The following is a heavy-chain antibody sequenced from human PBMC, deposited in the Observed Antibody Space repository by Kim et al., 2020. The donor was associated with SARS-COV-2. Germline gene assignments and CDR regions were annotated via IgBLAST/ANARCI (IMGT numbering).Heavy chain of an antibody. CDR3: MILVDTAMVGFPDPRYPLSDY. CDR2: INHSGST. D-gene: IGHD5-18*01. Sequence: SETLSLTCAVYGGSFSGYYWSWIRQPPGKGLEWIGEINHSGSTNYNPSLKSRVTISVDTSKNQFSLKLSSVTAADTAVYYCMILVDTAMVGFPDPRYPLSDYWGQGTLVTVSS. CDR1: GGSFSGYY. J-gene: IGHJ4*02. V-gene: IGHV4-34*01.